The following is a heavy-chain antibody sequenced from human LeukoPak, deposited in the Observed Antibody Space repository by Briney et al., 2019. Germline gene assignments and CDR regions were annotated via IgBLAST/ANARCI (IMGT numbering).Heavy chain of an antibody. D-gene: IGHD1-26*01. CDR2: IYFSGFT. V-gene: IGHV4-59*01. CDR1: GGSISSYY. J-gene: IGHJ3*01. CDR3: ARVLLGGGAFDF. Sequence: PSETLSLTCTVSGGSISSYYWSWIRQPPGKGLEWIGYIYFSGFTNYNPSLKSRVTISVHTSKNQFSLKLSSVTAADTAVYYCARVLLGGGAFDFWGQGTMVTVSS.